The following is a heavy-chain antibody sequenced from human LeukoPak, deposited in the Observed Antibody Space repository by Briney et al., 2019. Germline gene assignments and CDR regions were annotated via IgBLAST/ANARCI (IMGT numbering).Heavy chain of an antibody. V-gene: IGHV1-69*13. CDR3: ARASQQWELNSNWFDP. J-gene: IGHJ5*02. Sequence: GASVKVSCKASGGTFSSYIINWVRQAPGQGLEWMGGITPVFGTVNYAQKFQGRVTITADESTSTAYMELSSLRSGDTAVYYCARASQQWELNSNWFDPWGQGTLVTVSS. CDR2: ITPVFGTV. D-gene: IGHD1-26*01. CDR1: GGTFSSYI.